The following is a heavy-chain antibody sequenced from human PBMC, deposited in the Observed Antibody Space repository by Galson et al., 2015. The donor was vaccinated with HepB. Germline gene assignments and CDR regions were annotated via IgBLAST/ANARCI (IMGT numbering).Heavy chain of an antibody. CDR3: ARRGGYYYGSGNYYYFDY. CDR2: ISSTSSYT. Sequence: SLRLSCAASGFTFSDYYMSWIRQAPGKGLEWVSYISSTSSYTNYADSVKGRFTISRDNAKNSLYLQMNSLRAADTAVYYCARRGGYYYGSGNYYYFDYWGQGTLVTVSS. J-gene: IGHJ4*02. CDR1: GFTFSDYY. D-gene: IGHD3-10*01. V-gene: IGHV3-11*06.